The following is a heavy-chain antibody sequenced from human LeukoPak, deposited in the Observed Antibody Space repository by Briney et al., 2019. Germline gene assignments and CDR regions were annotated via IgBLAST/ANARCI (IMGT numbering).Heavy chain of an antibody. CDR2: ISGSGGST. V-gene: IGHV3-23*01. CDR3: AKDYAVGSIDY. CDR1: GFTFSSYG. J-gene: IGHJ4*02. D-gene: IGHD3-16*01. Sequence: PGGTLRLSCTASGFTFSSYGMSWVRQAPGKGLDWVSAISGSGGSTYYADSVKGRFTISRDNAKNSLYLQMNSLRAEDTALYYCAKDYAVGSIDYWGQGTLVTVSS.